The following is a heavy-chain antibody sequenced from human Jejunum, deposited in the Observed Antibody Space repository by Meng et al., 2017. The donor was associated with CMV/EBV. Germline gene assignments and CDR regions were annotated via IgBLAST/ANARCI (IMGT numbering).Heavy chain of an antibody. CDR2: INPNGGTT. CDR3: AAKIDITYFDF. V-gene: IGHV1-46*01. J-gene: IGHJ4*02. CDR1: GYTFTSYY. Sequence: ASGYTFTSYYMHSARQAPGQGLEWMGVINPNGGTTAYAQKFQGRVTMTGDTSTSTIYMEWNSLRSEDTAVYFCAAKIDITYFDFWGQGTRVTVSS. D-gene: IGHD1-14*01.